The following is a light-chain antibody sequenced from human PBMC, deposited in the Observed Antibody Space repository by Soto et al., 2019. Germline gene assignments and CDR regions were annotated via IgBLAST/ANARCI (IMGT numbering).Light chain of an antibody. CDR2: GAS. V-gene: IGKV3-15*01. J-gene: IGKJ1*01. CDR3: QQYNNWPET. Sequence: EIVMTQSPATLSVSPGERATLSCRASQSVSSNLAWYQQKPGQAPRLLIYGASTRATGIPARFSGSGSATEFTLTISSLKSEDFAVYYCQQYNNWPETFGQGTKVEIK. CDR1: QSVSSN.